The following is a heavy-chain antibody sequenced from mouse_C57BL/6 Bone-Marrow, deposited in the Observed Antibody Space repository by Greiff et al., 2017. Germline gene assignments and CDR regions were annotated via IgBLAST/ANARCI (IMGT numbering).Heavy chain of an antibody. CDR1: GYTFTSYD. CDR3: ARRIPLDGYYWAGAMDY. J-gene: IGHJ4*01. Sequence: QVQLQQSGPELVKPGASVKLSCKASGYTFTSYDINWVKQRPGKGLEWIGWIYPRDGSTTYNEKFKGKATLTVDTSSSTAYMELHSLTSEDSAVYFCARRIPLDGYYWAGAMDYWGQGTSVTVSS. CDR2: IYPRDGST. V-gene: IGHV1-85*01. D-gene: IGHD2-3*01.